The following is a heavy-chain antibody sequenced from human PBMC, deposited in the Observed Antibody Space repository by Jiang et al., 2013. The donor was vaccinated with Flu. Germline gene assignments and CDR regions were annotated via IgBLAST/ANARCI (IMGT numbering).Heavy chain of an antibody. J-gene: IGHJ4*02. Sequence: PGLVKPSETLSLTCGVSGYSISSGHYWGWIRQPPGKGLEWIGTISHSGNTYYNPSLKSRVTIAVDTSENQFSLKVTSVTAADTAVYYCASDLASPWFYYWGQGTLVTVSS. CDR3: ASDLASPWFYY. CDR2: ISHSGNT. CDR1: GYSISSGHY. D-gene: IGHD3-10*01. V-gene: IGHV4-38-2*01.